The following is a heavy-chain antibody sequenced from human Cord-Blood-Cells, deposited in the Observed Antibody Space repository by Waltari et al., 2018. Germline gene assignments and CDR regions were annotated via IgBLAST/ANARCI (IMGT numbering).Heavy chain of an antibody. CDR1: TFTGYY. CDR2: INPNSGGT. J-gene: IGHJ5*02. Sequence: TFTGYYMHWVRQAPGQGLEWMGWINPNSGGTNYAQKFQGRVTMTRDTSISTAYMELSRLRSDDTAVYYCARDSSSWYERVYNWFDPWGQGTLVTVSS. CDR3: ARDSSSWYERVYNWFDP. D-gene: IGHD6-13*01. V-gene: IGHV1-2*02.